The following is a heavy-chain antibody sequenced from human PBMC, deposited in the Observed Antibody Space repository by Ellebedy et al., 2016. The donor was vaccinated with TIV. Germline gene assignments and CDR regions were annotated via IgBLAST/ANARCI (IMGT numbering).Heavy chain of an antibody. D-gene: IGHD2-15*01. CDR2: IDPSDSYT. Sequence: GESLKISCQASGYNFTNFWISWVRQMPGKGLEWMGRIDPSDSYTNYSPSFQGHVTISADKSITTAFLQWSSLKASDTAMYYCARGYSDIGVVVHPGDWFDPWGQGTLVTVSS. V-gene: IGHV5-10-1*01. CDR3: ARGYSDIGVVVHPGDWFDP. CDR1: GYNFTNFW. J-gene: IGHJ5*02.